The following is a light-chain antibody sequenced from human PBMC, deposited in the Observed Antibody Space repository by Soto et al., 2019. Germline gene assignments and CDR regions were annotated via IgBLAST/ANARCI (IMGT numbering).Light chain of an antibody. CDR1: SGHSSYA. V-gene: IGLV4-69*01. CDR3: QTWGTGIHVV. CDR2: LDSDGSH. J-gene: IGLJ2*01. Sequence: QLVLTQSPSASASLGASVKLTCTLSSGHSSYAIAWHQQQPEKGPRYLMKLDSDGSHTXXDAIPDRFSGSSSGAERYLTXXXXXXXDEXDYYCQTWGTGIHVVFGGGTKLTVL.